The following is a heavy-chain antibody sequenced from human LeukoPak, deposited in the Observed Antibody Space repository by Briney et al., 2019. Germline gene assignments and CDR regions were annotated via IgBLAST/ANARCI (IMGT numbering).Heavy chain of an antibody. CDR2: IKQDGSEK. J-gene: IGHJ6*03. V-gene: IGHV3-7*03. Sequence: GGSLRLSCAASGFTFSSYWMSWVRQAPGKGLEWVANIKQDGSEKYYVDSVKGRFTISRDNAKNSLYLQMNSLRAEDTAVYYCTYRGYCSGGSCYPRTYYMDVWGKGTTVTVSS. CDR3: TYRGYCSGGSCYPRTYYMDV. CDR1: GFTFSSYW. D-gene: IGHD2-15*01.